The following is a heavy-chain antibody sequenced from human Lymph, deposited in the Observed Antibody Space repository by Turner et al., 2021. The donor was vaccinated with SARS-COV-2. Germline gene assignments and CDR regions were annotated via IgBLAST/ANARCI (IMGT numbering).Heavy chain of an antibody. CDR3: AREGYCSTTSCYRGRYYYYGMDV. V-gene: IGHV1-18*04. Sequence: QVQLVQSGAEVKKPGASVKVSCKAPGYTFTSYGISWVRQAPGQGLEWMGWISAYNGYTNYAQKLQGRVTMTTDTSTSTANMELRSLRSDDTAVYYCAREGYCSTTSCYRGRYYYYGMDVWGQGTTVTVSS. CDR1: GYTFTSYG. CDR2: ISAYNGYT. D-gene: IGHD2-2*02. J-gene: IGHJ6*02.